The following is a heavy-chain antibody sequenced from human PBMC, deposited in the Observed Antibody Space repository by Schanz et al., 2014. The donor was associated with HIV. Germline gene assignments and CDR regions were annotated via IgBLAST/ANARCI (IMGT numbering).Heavy chain of an antibody. CDR1: GFTFNSYG. CDR2: ISYDGSRK. CDR3: AKDRNYYDSRYRGQGNYYYYYGMDV. V-gene: IGHV3-30*18. Sequence: QVQLVESGGGVVQPGRSLRVSCAASGFTFNSYGMHWVRQAPGKGLEWVAVISYDGSRKHFADSVKGRFTISRDNSKNTLYLQMKSLRAEDTAVYYCAKDRNYYDSRYRGQGNYYYYYGMDVWGQGTTVTVSS. D-gene: IGHD3-22*01. J-gene: IGHJ6*02.